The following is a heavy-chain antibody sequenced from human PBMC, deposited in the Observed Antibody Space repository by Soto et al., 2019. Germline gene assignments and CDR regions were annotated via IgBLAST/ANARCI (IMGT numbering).Heavy chain of an antibody. CDR1: GYTFTSYG. D-gene: IGHD2-15*01. Sequence: SVKVSCKASGYTFTSYGISWVRQAPGQGLEWMGWISAYNGNTNYAQKLQGRVTMTTDTSTSTAYMELRSLRSDDTAVYYCASRYCSGGSCYLDPWGQGTLVTVSS. V-gene: IGHV1-18*01. CDR2: ISAYNGNT. J-gene: IGHJ5*02. CDR3: ASRYCSGGSCYLDP.